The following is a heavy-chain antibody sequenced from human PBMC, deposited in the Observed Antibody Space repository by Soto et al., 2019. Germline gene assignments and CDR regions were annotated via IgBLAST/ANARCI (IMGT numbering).Heavy chain of an antibody. CDR1: GYSFTSYW. J-gene: IGHJ6*04. CDR2: IYPGDSDT. CDR3: ARRKARGTNYYYFTGMDV. D-gene: IGHD3-10*01. V-gene: IGHV5-51*01. Sequence: GESLKISCKGSGYSFTSYWIGWVRQMPGKGLEWMGIIYPGDSDTRYSPSFQGQVTISADKSISTAYLQWSRPKASETAMYYCARRKARGTNYYYFTGMDVWGKGTRGTVSP.